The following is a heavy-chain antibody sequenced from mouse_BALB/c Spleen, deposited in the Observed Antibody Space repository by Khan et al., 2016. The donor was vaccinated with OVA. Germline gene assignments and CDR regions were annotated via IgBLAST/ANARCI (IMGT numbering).Heavy chain of an antibody. CDR3: ARIQWGDFDY. Sequence: EVKLLESGPGLVKPSQSLSLTCTVTGYSITSDYAWNWIRQFPGNKLEWMGYISYSGNTKYNPSLKSRISITRDTSKNQFFLQLNFVTIEDTATYYCARIQWGDFDYGGQGITLTVSS. D-gene: IGHD1-3*01. V-gene: IGHV3-2*02. CDR2: ISYSGNT. CDR1: GYSITSDYA. J-gene: IGHJ2*01.